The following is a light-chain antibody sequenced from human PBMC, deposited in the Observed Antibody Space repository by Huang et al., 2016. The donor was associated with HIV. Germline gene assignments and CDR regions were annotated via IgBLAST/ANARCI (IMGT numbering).Light chain of an antibody. CDR1: QRVSSY. V-gene: IGKV3-11*01. Sequence: DIVLTQSPATLSLSQGERATLSCRASQRVSSYLAWYQQRPGQAPRLLIYDTSKRATGIPARFSGSGSGIDFPLTISSLEPEDFAVYYCQQRAGWSFFGGGTKVEIK. CDR3: QQRAGWSF. J-gene: IGKJ4*01. CDR2: DTS.